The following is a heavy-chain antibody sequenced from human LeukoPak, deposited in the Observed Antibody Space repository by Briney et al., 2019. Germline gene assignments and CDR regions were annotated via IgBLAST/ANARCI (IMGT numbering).Heavy chain of an antibody. CDR2: INPNSGGT. V-gene: IGHV1-2*02. Sequence: ASVKVSCKASGYTFIGYYMHWVRQAPGQRLEWMGWINPNSGGTKYAQKFQGRVTMTRDTSISTAYMELSRLRSDDTAVYYCARYYSGTSCYGGFDYWGQGTLVTVSS. CDR1: GYTFIGYY. J-gene: IGHJ4*02. D-gene: IGHD2-2*01. CDR3: ARYYSGTSCYGGFDY.